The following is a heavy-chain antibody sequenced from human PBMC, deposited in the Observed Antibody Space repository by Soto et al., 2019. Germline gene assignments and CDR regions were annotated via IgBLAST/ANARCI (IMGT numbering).Heavy chain of an antibody. Sequence: GGALRLSFAASGFTFSSYAMGWVRQAPGKGLEWVSGISGSCGSTYYADSEKGRFTISRDNSKNTLYLQMNSLRAEDTAVYYCAKVENPISYLSGSYRLGWLDLWGQGTLVTVSS. CDR2: ISGSCGST. CDR1: GFTFSSYA. V-gene: IGHV3-23*01. D-gene: IGHD3-9*01. J-gene: IGHJ5*02. CDR3: AKVENPISYLSGSYRLGWLDL.